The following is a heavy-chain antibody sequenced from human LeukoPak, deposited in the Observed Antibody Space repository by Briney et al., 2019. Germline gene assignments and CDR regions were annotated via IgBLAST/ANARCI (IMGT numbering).Heavy chain of an antibody. V-gene: IGHV3-33*01. D-gene: IGHD7-27*01. CDR2: IWYDGSNK. CDR1: GFTFSSYG. J-gene: IGHJ4*02. Sequence: GGSLRLSCVASGFTFSSYGMHWVRQAPGKGLEWVAVIWYDGSNKYYADSVKGRFTISRDNAKNSLYLQMDSLRAEDTAVYYCARDHNWGFDYWGQGALVTVSS. CDR3: ARDHNWGFDY.